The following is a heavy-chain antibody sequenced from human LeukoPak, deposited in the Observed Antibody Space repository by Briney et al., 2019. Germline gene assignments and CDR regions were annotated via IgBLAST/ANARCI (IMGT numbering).Heavy chain of an antibody. CDR1: GFTFSSYW. V-gene: IGHV3-7*01. D-gene: IGHD6-13*01. J-gene: IGHJ4*02. CDR3: ATIDSLIAGSDY. CDR2: IKQDGSEK. Sequence: GGSLRLSCAASGFTFSSYWMSGGREAPGKGLERVANIKQDGSEKYYVDSVKGRFTISRDNAKNSLYLQMNSLIAEDTAVYYCATIDSLIAGSDYWGQGTLVTVSS.